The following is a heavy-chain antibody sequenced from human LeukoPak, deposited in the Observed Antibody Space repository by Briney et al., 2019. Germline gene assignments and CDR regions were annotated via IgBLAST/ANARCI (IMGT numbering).Heavy chain of an antibody. V-gene: IGHV1-69*05. CDR2: VIPIFGTA. J-gene: IGHJ3*02. D-gene: IGHD1-1*01. Sequence: SVKVSCKASGGTFSSYAISWVRQAPGQGLEWMGGVIPIFGTANYAQKFQGRVTITTDESTGTAYMELSSLRSEDTAVYYCARDFTTGSAPDAFDIWGQGTMVTVSS. CDR3: ARDFTTGSAPDAFDI. CDR1: GGTFSSYA.